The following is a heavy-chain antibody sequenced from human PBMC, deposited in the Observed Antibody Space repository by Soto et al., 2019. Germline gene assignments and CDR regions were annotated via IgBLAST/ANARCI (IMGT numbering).Heavy chain of an antibody. CDR3: ARGKQCLDYYYGMDV. J-gene: IGHJ6*02. Sequence: ASVKVSCKASGYTFTGYYMHWVRQAPGQGLEWMGWINPNSGGTNYAQKFQGWVTMTRDTSISTAYMELSRLRSDDTAVYYCARGKQCLDYYYGMDVWGQGTTVTVSS. CDR2: INPNSGGT. V-gene: IGHV1-2*04. D-gene: IGHD6-19*01. CDR1: GYTFTGYY.